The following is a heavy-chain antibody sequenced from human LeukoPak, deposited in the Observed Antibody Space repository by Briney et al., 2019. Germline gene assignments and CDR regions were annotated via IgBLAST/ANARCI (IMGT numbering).Heavy chain of an antibody. D-gene: IGHD6-19*01. Sequence: SGPTLVNPTQTLTLTCTFSGFSLSTSGVVVGWIRQPPGQALEWLASIYWDDDKRYSPSLKSRLTITRDTSKNQVVLTMTNMDPVDTATYFCARRKYTTGWYYADYWGQGTLVTVSS. V-gene: IGHV2-5*02. J-gene: IGHJ4*02. CDR2: IYWDDDK. CDR3: ARRKYTTGWYYADY. CDR1: GFSLSTSGVV.